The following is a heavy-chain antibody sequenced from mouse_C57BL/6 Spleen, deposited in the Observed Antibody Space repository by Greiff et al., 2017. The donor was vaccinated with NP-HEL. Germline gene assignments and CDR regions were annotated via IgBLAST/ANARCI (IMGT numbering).Heavy chain of an antibody. CDR3: TRLWRGYYAMDY. J-gene: IGHJ4*01. V-gene: IGHV1-15*01. Sequence: QVQLQQSGAELVRPGASVTLSCKASGYTFTDYEMHWVKQTPVHGLEWIGAIDPETGGTAYNQKFKGKAILTADKSSSTAYMGLRSLTSEDSAVYYCTRLWRGYYAMDYWGQGTSVTVSS. CDR2: IDPETGGT. CDR1: GYTFTDYE.